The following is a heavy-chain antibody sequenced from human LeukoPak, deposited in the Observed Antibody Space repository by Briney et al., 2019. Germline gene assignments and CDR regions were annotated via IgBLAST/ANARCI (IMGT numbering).Heavy chain of an antibody. V-gene: IGHV3-23*01. Sequence: GGSLRLSCAASGFTFSSYAMSWVRQAPGKGLEWVSAISGSGGSTYYADSVKGRFTISRDNSKNTLYLQMNSLRAEDTAVYYCAKDQTPPRDWDVQPFDYWGQGTLVTVSS. D-gene: IGHD1-1*01. CDR3: AKDQTPPRDWDVQPFDY. CDR2: ISGSGGST. J-gene: IGHJ4*02. CDR1: GFTFSSYA.